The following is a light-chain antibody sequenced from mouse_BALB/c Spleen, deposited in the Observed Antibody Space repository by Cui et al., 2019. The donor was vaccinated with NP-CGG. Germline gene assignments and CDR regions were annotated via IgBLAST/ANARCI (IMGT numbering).Light chain of an antibody. CDR3: PLWYSTNWG. Sequence: QAVVSQESELTTSPGGTVILTCRSSTGAVTTTNYATWVQENPDHLLTGLIGGTSTRAPGVPGNFTGSRMGNKAALPIKGAQTEEEEMYFGPLWYSTNWGLGGEPKLTVL. CDR2: GTS. V-gene: IGLV2*01. J-gene: IGLJ1*01. CDR1: TGAVTTTNY.